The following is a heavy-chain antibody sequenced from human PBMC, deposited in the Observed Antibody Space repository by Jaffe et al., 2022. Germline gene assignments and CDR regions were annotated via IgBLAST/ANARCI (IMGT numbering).Heavy chain of an antibody. CDR3: ARDAWGLSGYEKGYYYYMDV. Sequence: QVQLQESGPGLVKPSQTLSLTCTVSGGSISSGSYYWSWIRQPAGKGLEWIGRIYTSGSTNYNPSLKSRVTISVDTSKNQFSLKLSSVTAADTAVYYCARDAWGLSGYEKGYYYYMDVWGKGTTVTVSS. D-gene: IGHD5-12*01. J-gene: IGHJ6*03. CDR1: GGSISSGSYY. CDR2: IYTSGST. V-gene: IGHV4-61*02.